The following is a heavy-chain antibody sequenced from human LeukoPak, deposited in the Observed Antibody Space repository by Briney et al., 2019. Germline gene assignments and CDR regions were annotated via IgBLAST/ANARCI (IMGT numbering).Heavy chain of an antibody. CDR2: ISSNGGST. Sequence: GGSLRLSCAASGFTFSSYAMHWVRQAPGKGLEHVSAISSNGGSTYYANSVKGRFTISRDNSKNTLYLQMGSLRAEDMAVYYCARVGGVYDSSGYYGYWGQGTLVTVSP. CDR3: ARVGGVYDSSGYYGY. D-gene: IGHD3-22*01. V-gene: IGHV3-64*01. CDR1: GFTFSSYA. J-gene: IGHJ4*02.